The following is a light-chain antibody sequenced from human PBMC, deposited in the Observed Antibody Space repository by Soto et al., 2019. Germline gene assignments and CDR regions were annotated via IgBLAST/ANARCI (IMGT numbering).Light chain of an antibody. CDR3: SSYTSSSNPYV. V-gene: IGLV2-14*01. J-gene: IGLJ1*01. CDR2: DVS. Sequence: ALTQPASVSGSPGQSITISCTGTSSDVGGYNYVSWYQQHPGKAPKLMIYDVSNRPSGVSNRFSGSKSGDTASLTISGLQAEDEADYYCSSYTSSSNPYVFGTGTKVTVL. CDR1: SSDVGGYNY.